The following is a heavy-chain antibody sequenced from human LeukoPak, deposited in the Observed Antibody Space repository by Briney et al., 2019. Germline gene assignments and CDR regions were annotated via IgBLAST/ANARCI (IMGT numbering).Heavy chain of an antibody. CDR1: GFTFGSYE. J-gene: IGHJ3*02. CDR3: ARVILVGATGI. Sequence: EAGGSLRLSCAALGFTFGSYEMKWVRQAPGKGLEWVSYISSGGSTVYYADSVKGRFTISRDNAKNSLYLQMNTLRAENTPDYYCARVILVGATGIWGQGKMVTVSS. V-gene: IGHV3-48*03. CDR2: ISSGGSTV. D-gene: IGHD1-26*01.